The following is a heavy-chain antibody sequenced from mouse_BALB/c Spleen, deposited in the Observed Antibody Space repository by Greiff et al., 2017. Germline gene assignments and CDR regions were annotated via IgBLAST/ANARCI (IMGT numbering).Heavy chain of an antibody. D-gene: IGHD2-3*01. CDR2: ISDGGSYT. CDR3: ARGRWFFAY. V-gene: IGHV5-4*02. CDR1: GFTFSDYY. Sequence: EVQVVESGGGLVKPGGSLKLSCAASGFTFSDYYMYWVRQTPEKRLEWVATISDGGSYTYYPDSVKGRFTISRDNAKNNLYLQMSSLKSEDTAMYYCARGRWFFAYWGQGTLVTVSA. J-gene: IGHJ3*01.